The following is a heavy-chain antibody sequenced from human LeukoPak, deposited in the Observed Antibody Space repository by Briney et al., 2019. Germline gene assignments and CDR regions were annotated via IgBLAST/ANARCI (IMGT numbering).Heavy chain of an antibody. D-gene: IGHD6-13*01. CDR1: GFTFSGHW. CDR2: IREDGSAT. CDR3: ARDSRIAAAGTAGANWFDP. Sequence: GGSLRLSCAASGFTFSGHWMTWVRQAPGKSLEWVANIREDGSATSYADSVKGRFTVSRDNAKNSLYLQMNSLRAEDTAVYYCARDSRIAAAGTAGANWFDPWGQGTLVTVSS. V-gene: IGHV3-7*01. J-gene: IGHJ5*02.